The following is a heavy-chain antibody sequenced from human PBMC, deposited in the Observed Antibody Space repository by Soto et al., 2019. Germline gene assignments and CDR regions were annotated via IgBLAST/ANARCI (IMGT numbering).Heavy chain of an antibody. Sequence: SGPTLVNPTQTLTLTCTFSGFSLTTRGVGVGWIRQPPGKALEWVAVIYWDDDKRYSPSLNSRLTITKDTSKNQVFLIMTNVDPLDTATYYCGQRLLRRLHWGQGTLVTVSS. V-gene: IGHV2-5*02. CDR3: GQRLLRRLH. CDR1: GFSLTTRGVG. CDR2: IYWDDDK. J-gene: IGHJ4*02.